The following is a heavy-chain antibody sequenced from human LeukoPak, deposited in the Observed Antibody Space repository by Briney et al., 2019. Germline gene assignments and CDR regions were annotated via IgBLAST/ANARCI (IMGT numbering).Heavy chain of an antibody. V-gene: IGHV4-31*03. J-gene: IGHJ5*01. Sequence: PSQTLSLTCTVSGGSISSGGYYWSWIRQHPGNGLEWIGYIYYSGSTYYNPSLKSRVTISVDTFKNQFSLKLSSVTAADTAVYYCAREVADYDSSGYYSSGDWFDSWGQGTLVTVSS. CDR2: IYYSGST. CDR3: AREVADYDSSGYYSSGDWFDS. CDR1: GGSISSGGYY. D-gene: IGHD3-22*01.